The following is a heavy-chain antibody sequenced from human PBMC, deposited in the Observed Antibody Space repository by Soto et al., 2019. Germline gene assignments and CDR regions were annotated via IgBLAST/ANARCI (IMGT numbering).Heavy chain of an antibody. CDR1: GGSISSGGYY. CDR3: ARVIDSSSWFWFDP. V-gene: IGHV4-31*03. CDR2: IYYSGST. Sequence: QVQLQESGPGLVKPSQTLSLTCTVSGGSISSGGYYWSWIRQHPGKGLEWIGYIYYSGSTYYNPSLKSRLTISVDTSKNQFSLKLSSVTAADTAVYYCARVIDSSSWFWFDPWGQGTLVTVSS. J-gene: IGHJ5*02. D-gene: IGHD6-13*01.